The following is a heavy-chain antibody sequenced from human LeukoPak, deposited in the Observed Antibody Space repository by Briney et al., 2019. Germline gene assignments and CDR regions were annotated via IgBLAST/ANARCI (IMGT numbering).Heavy chain of an antibody. CDR1: GFTFSGYE. CDR3: ARDMGYCSGGSRYGRRYFDY. V-gene: IGHV3-48*03. Sequence: PGGSLRLSCAASGFTFSGYEMNWVRQAPGKGLEWVSYIGGSGSTIHYAESVKGRFTVSRDNAKNSLYLQMNSLRAEDTAVYYCARDMGYCSGGSRYGRRYFDYWGPGTLVTVSS. D-gene: IGHD2-15*01. CDR2: IGGSGSTI. J-gene: IGHJ4*02.